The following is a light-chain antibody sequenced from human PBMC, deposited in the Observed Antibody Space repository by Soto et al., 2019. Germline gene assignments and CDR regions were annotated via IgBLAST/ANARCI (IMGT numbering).Light chain of an antibody. CDR2: GAS. Sequence: EIVLTHSPSTLSLSPGPRSSLSCRASQSVSSSYLAWYQQKPRQSPRLLIYGASSRATGIPDSFSGSGSATDFTLTISRLEPEDFAAYYCQQYGSSPKITFGQGTRLEI. J-gene: IGKJ5*01. CDR1: QSVSSSY. CDR3: QQYGSSPKIT. V-gene: IGKV3-20*01.